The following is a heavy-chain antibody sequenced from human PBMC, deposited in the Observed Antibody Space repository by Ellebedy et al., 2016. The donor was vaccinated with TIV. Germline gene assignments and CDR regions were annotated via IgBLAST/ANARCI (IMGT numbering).Heavy chain of an antibody. CDR2: INPSGGRT. Sequence: ASVKVSCKASGYSFTSYYMHWVRQAPGQGLEWMGIINPSGGRTSYAQKFQGRVTMTRDTSTSTVYMELSSLRSEDTAVYYCARDPHDIAIPSYYYGLDVWGQGTTVTVSS. D-gene: IGHD3-9*01. CDR3: ARDPHDIAIPSYYYGLDV. CDR1: GYSFTSYY. V-gene: IGHV1-46*01. J-gene: IGHJ6*02.